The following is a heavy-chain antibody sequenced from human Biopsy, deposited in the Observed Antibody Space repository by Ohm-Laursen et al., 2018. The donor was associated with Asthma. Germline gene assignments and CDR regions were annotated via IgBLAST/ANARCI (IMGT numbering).Heavy chain of an antibody. V-gene: IGHV3-23*01. Sequence: SLRLSCAAPGLTFSNYAMSWVRQAPGKGLEWVAAIGVAGTPYYAEFVKGRFTISRDNSQSTLFLQINSLSAEDTAVYYCANTNRRSLTNRMAVSYFDNWGQGTLVTVSS. J-gene: IGHJ4*02. CDR2: IGVAGTP. D-gene: IGHD2-8*01. CDR3: ANTNRRSLTNRMAVSYFDN. CDR1: GLTFSNYA.